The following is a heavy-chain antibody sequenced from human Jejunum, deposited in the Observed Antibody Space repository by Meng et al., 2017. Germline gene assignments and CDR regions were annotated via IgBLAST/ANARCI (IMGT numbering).Heavy chain of an antibody. D-gene: IGHD3-3*02. CDR2: INPNSGGT. Sequence: ASVKVSCKASGYTFTDYYMHWVRQAPGQGLEWMGWINPNSGGTKYAQNFQGRVTMTRDTSMITVYMELTSLRSDDTAVYYCARPSKRAFHIWGQGTMVTVSS. V-gene: IGHV1-2*02. CDR3: ARPSKRAFHI. CDR1: GYTFTDYY. J-gene: IGHJ3*02.